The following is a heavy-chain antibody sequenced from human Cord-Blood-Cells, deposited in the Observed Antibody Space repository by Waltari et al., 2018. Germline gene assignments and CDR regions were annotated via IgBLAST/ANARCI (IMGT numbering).Heavy chain of an antibody. CDR2: ISWNSGSI. Sequence: EVQLVESGGGLVQPGRSLRLSCAASGFTFDAYAMPWVRQAPGKGLEWVSGISWNSGSIGYADSVKGRFTISRDNAKNSLYLQMNSLRAEDTALYYCAKDYYGSGSYFDYWGQGTLVTVSS. V-gene: IGHV3-9*01. J-gene: IGHJ4*02. D-gene: IGHD3-10*01. CDR3: AKDYYGSGSYFDY. CDR1: GFTFDAYA.